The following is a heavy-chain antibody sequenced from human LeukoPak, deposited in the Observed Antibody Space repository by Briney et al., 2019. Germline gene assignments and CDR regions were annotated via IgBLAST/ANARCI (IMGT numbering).Heavy chain of an antibody. J-gene: IGHJ4*02. CDR2: INSDGSST. CDR3: ASDDSSGYYGRSG. CDR1: GFTFSFYW. V-gene: IGHV3-74*01. D-gene: IGHD3-22*01. Sequence: GGSLRLSCASSGFTFSFYWMHWVRQAPGKGLVWVSRINSDGSSTSYADSVKGRFTISRDNAKNTLYLQMNSLRAEDTAVYYCASDDSSGYYGRSGWGQGTLVTVSS.